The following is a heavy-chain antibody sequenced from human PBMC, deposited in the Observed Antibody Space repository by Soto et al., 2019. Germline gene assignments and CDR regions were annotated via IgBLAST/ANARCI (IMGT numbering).Heavy chain of an antibody. J-gene: IGHJ6*02. D-gene: IGHD3-10*01. CDR1: GEALGSGQSY. CDR2: TFVTGAT. CDR3: ARGLYDSAGSSFGRRMDV. V-gene: IGHV4-61*01. Sequence: QVQLQESGPGLVKSSETLSLICFVSGEALGSGQSYWNWIRQAPGKGLEWIGQTFVTGATKYSASLKSRVTMSVDTSKSQISLTLTSGTAADSAPYFCARGLYDSAGSSFGRRMDVWGQGTTVTVSS.